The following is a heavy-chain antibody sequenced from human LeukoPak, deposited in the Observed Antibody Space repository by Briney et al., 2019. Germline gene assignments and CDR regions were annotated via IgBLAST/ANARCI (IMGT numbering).Heavy chain of an antibody. CDR1: GGSISSYY. Sequence: PSETLSLTCTVSGGSISSYYWSWIRQPPGKGLEWIGYIYYSGSTNYNPSLKSRVTIFVDTSKNQFSLKLSSVTAADTAVYYCAKHYMGSYDNRGLDSWGQGTLVTVSS. V-gene: IGHV4-59*08. J-gene: IGHJ4*02. CDR3: AKHYMGSYDNRGLDS. D-gene: IGHD3-10*01. CDR2: IYYSGST.